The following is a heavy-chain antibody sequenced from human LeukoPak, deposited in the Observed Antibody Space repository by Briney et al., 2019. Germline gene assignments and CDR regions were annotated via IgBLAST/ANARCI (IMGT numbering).Heavy chain of an antibody. V-gene: IGHV1-2*02. CDR1: GYTLCGYF. CDR3: ARPLKSGDYGRFDP. Sequence: VASVKVSCNASGYTLCGYFLHRVSQAPGRGLEWMGWITPNSGGTNYAQKFQGKVTMTRDTPSNTAYMELSSRTSDETAWYYCARPLKSGDYGRFDPWGQGTLVTVSS. D-gene: IGHD4/OR15-4a*01. J-gene: IGHJ5*02. CDR2: ITPNSGGT.